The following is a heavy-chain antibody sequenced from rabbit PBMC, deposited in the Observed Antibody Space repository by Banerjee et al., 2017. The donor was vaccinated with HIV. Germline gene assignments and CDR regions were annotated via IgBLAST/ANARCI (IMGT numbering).Heavy chain of an antibody. CDR3: ARDLAGVIGWNFDL. CDR1: GFTISSSYW. D-gene: IGHD4-1*01. Sequence: QSLEESGGDLVKPGASLTLTCTASGFTISSSYWICWVRQAPGKGLEWIGCIYTGTGSAYYASWVSGRFTISKASWTTVTLQMTSLTAADTASYFCARDLAGVIGWNFDLWGPGTLVTVS. CDR2: IYTGTGSA. J-gene: IGHJ4*01. V-gene: IGHV1S40*01.